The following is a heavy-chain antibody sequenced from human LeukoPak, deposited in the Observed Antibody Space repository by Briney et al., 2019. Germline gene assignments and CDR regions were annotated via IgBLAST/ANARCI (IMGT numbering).Heavy chain of an antibody. CDR2: IQSDGSTT. CDR1: GFTFSSNW. CDR3: ARDGYYYNNSGYYAFDI. V-gene: IGHV3-74*01. Sequence: AGSLTLSRAASGFTFSSNWMHWVRQAPGKGLVWVSRIQSDGSTTSYADSVKGRFTISRDNAKSTLYLQMNSLRAEDTTVYYCARDGYYYNNSGYYAFDIWGQGTIDTVSS. J-gene: IGHJ3*02. D-gene: IGHD3-22*01.